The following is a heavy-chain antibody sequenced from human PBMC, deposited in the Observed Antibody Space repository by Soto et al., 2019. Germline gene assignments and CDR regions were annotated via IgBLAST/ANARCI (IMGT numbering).Heavy chain of an antibody. D-gene: IGHD4-17*01. J-gene: IGHJ3*02. CDR1: GGTFSSYT. Sequence: SVKVSCKASGGTFSSYTISWVRQAPGQGLEWMGRIIPILGIANYAQKFQGRVTITADKSTSTAYMELSSLRSEDTAVYYCARGGTVTNDAFDIWGQGTMVTVSS. V-gene: IGHV1-69*02. CDR3: ARGGTVTNDAFDI. CDR2: IIPILGIA.